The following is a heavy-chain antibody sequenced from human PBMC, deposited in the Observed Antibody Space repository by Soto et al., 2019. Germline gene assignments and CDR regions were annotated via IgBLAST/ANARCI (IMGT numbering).Heavy chain of an antibody. V-gene: IGHV4-30-2*01. D-gene: IGHD2-2*01. CDR3: ARVPPDSHLSTSSYPYYFDY. CDR1: GGSISSGGYS. J-gene: IGHJ4*02. Sequence: QLQLQESGSGLVKPSQTLSLTCAVSGGSISSGGYSWSWIRQPPGKGLEWIGYIYHSGSTYYNPSLKSRVTISVDRSKNQFSLKLSSVTAADTAVYYCARVPPDSHLSTSSYPYYFDYWGQGTLVTVSS. CDR2: IYHSGST.